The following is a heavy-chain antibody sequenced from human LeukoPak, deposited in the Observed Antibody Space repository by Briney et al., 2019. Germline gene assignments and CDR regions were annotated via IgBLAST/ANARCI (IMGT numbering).Heavy chain of an antibody. CDR1: GDSISNYY. Sequence: SETLSLTCTVSGDSISNYYWNWIRQPPGKGLEWIGYIYYSGSTNYNPSLKSRVTMSVDTSKNQFSLKLSSVTAADTAVYYCARHAIAVRNYYYMDVWGKGTTVTVSS. V-gene: IGHV4-59*08. D-gene: IGHD6-19*01. J-gene: IGHJ6*03. CDR3: ARHAIAVRNYYYMDV. CDR2: IYYSGST.